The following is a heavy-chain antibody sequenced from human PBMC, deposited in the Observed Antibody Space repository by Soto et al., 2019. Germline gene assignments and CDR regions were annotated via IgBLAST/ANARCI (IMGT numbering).Heavy chain of an antibody. J-gene: IGHJ5*02. V-gene: IGHV1-18*01. CDR1: GYTFTSYG. D-gene: IGHD6-19*01. CDR2: ISAYNGNT. Sequence: ASVKVSCKASGYTFTSYGISWVRQAPGQGLEWMGWISAYNGNTNYAQKVQGRVTITRDTSASTAYMELSSLRSEDTAVYYCARGVAGPLHWFDPWGQGTLVTVSS. CDR3: ARGVAGPLHWFDP.